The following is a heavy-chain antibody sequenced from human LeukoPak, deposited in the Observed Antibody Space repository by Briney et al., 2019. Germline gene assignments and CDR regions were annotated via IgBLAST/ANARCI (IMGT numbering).Heavy chain of an antibody. CDR3: ARDRASGITMVRGVITPPNWFDP. CDR1: GGSFSGYY. D-gene: IGHD3-10*01. V-gene: IGHV4-34*01. CDR2: INHSGST. J-gene: IGHJ5*02. Sequence: PSETLSLTCAVYGGSFSGYYWSWIRQPPGKGLEWIGEINHSGSTNYNPSLKSRVTISVDTSKNQFSLKLSSVTAADTAVYYCARDRASGITMVRGVITPPNWFDPWGQGTLVTVSS.